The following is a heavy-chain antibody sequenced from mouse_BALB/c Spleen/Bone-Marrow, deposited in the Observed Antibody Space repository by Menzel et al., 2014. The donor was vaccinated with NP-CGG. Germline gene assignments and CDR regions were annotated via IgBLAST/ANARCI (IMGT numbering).Heavy chain of an antibody. CDR1: GFTFRYYY. CDR2: ISDGGSYP. V-gene: IGHV5-4*02. D-gene: IGHD2-3*01. CDR3: ARDSNRWGLSYAMHY. J-gene: IGHJ4*01. Sequence: LLETGGGLVKHSGTLKLSCAASGFTFRYYYMHWVRQTPEKRLEWVATISDGGSYPYYPDSVKGRFTISRDNAKNNLYLQMSSLKSEDTAMYYCARDSNRWGLSYAMHYWRQRRSANV.